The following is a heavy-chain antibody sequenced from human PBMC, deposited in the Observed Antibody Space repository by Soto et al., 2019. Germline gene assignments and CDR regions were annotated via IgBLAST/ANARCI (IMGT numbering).Heavy chain of an antibody. D-gene: IGHD7-27*01. CDR2: ISYDGSNK. V-gene: IGHV3-30*18. CDR1: GFTFSSYG. J-gene: IGHJ4*02. Sequence: GSLRLSCAASGFTFSSYGMHWVRQAPGKGLEWVAVISYDGSNKYYADSVKGRFTISRDNPKNTLYLQMNSLRAEDTAVYYCTKDSGSAGNLDYSGQGTLLTVS. CDR3: TKDSGSAGNLDY.